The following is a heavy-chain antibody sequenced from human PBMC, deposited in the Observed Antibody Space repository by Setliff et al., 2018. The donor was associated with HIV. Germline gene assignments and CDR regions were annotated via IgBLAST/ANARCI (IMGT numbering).Heavy chain of an antibody. V-gene: IGHV4-34*01. CDR3: ARQFGSGYYFDY. D-gene: IGHD3-22*01. CDR2: INXSGST. CDR1: GGSFSGYX. J-gene: IGHJ4*02. Sequence: SETLXLTCAVYGGSFSGYXXXWIRQSPGKELEWIGGINXSGSTNYNPSLKSRVAISVDTSKNQFSLKVTSVTAADTALYYCARQFGSGYYFDYWGQATLVTSPQ.